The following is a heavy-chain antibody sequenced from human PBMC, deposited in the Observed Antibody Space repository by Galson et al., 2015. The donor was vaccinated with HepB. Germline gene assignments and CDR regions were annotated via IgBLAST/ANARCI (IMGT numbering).Heavy chain of an antibody. J-gene: IGHJ4*02. V-gene: IGHV3-48*04. CDR1: GFTFSRYS. D-gene: IGHD3-22*01. CDR2: IGSSSTTI. Sequence: SLRLSCAASGFTFSRYSMNWVRQAPGKGLGWISYIGSSSTTIYYADSVKGRFSISRDNAKNSLYLQMNGLRAEDTALYYCVRDRTYYYDSSGYFSPLDHWGQGALVTVSS. CDR3: VRDRTYYYDSSGYFSPLDH.